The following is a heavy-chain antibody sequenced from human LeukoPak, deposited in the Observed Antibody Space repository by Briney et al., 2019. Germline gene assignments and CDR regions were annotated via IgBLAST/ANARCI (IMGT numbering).Heavy chain of an antibody. CDR2: ISYDGSNK. D-gene: IGHD3-3*01. J-gene: IGHJ6*02. CDR3: ARDSTYYDFWSGYSPAGMDV. Sequence: GGSLRLSCAASGFTFSSYAMHWVRQAPGKGLEWVAVISYDGSNKYYADSVKGRFTISRDNSKNTLYLQMNSLRAEDTAVYYCARDSTYYDFWSGYSPAGMDVWGQGTTVTVSS. V-gene: IGHV3-30-3*01. CDR1: GFTFSSYA.